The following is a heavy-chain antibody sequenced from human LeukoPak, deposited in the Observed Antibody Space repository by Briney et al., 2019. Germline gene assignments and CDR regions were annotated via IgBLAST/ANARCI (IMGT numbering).Heavy chain of an antibody. V-gene: IGHV3-74*01. CDR3: ARPRGYSSSWRDTFDI. J-gene: IGHJ3*02. D-gene: IGHD6-13*01. Sequence: PGGSLRLSCSASGLTFNNYWMHWVRQAPGKGLVWVSHINPDGSSTSDADSVKGRFTISRDNAKNTLYLQMNSLRAEDTAVYYCARPRGYSSSWRDTFDIWGQGTMVTVSS. CDR1: GLTFNNYW. CDR2: INPDGSST.